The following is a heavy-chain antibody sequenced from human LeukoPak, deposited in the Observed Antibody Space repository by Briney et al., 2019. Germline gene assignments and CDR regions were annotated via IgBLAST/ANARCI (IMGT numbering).Heavy chain of an antibody. CDR3: ARDQGHYYYYMDV. Sequence: GESLRLSCTASGFTFSIYRMNRVRQPPGKGLGWVSCIRGDGTGINYADSVKGRFTISRDNAENSVYLQMNSLRDEETAVYYCARDQGHYYYYMDVWGKGTPVTVSS. CDR2: IRGDGTGI. J-gene: IGHJ6*03. CDR1: GFTFSIYR. V-gene: IGHV3-48*02.